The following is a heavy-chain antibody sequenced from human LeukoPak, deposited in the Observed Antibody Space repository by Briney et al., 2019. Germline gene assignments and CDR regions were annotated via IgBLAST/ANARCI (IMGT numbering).Heavy chain of an antibody. Sequence: SVKVSCKASGGTFSSYAISWVRQAPGQGLEWMGGIIPIFGTANHAQKFQGRVTITADESTSTAYMELSSLRSEDTAVYYCASGVEYQLLQGNWFDPWGQGTLVTVSS. CDR1: GGTFSSYA. J-gene: IGHJ5*02. D-gene: IGHD2-2*01. CDR3: ASGVEYQLLQGNWFDP. CDR2: IIPIFGTA. V-gene: IGHV1-69*13.